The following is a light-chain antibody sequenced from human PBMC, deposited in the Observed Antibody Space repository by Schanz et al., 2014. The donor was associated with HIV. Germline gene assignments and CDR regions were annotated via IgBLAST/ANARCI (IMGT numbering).Light chain of an antibody. Sequence: FMLTQPHSVSESPGKTVAISCTRSSGSIASNYVQWYRQRPGSVPATVVYEDNQRPSGVPDRFSGSIDTSSNSASLTISGLKTEDEADYFCQSYDDRDHVVFGGGTKLTVL. CDR3: QSYDDRDHVV. V-gene: IGLV6-57*04. CDR2: EDN. J-gene: IGLJ2*01. CDR1: SGSIASNY.